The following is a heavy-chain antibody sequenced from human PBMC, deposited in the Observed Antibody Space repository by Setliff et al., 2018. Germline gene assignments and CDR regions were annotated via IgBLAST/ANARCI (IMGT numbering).Heavy chain of an antibody. Sequence: PSETLSLTCTVSDDSISSRHYWRWIRQPAGKGLEWLGQIYTSWSTNYNPSLKGRATLSINASKRQFSLKLTSVTAADTAVYYFARMSGFLYMDVWGKGTTVTVSS. V-gene: IGHV4-61*09. CDR1: DDSISSRHY. J-gene: IGHJ6*03. CDR2: IYTSWST. CDR3: ARMSGFLYMDV. D-gene: IGHD3-3*01.